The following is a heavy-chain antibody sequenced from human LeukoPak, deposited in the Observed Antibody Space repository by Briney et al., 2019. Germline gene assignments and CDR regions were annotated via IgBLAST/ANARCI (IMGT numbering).Heavy chain of an antibody. Sequence: PGGSLRLSCAASGFTFNNFAMTWVRQAPGKGLQWVSAISDSGGGTYYADSVKGRFTISRDNSKNMLYLQMDSLRAEDTAIYYCTKDRSASYWGQGALVTVSS. CDR3: TKDRSASY. CDR1: GFTFNNFA. CDR2: ISDSGGGT. J-gene: IGHJ4*02. V-gene: IGHV3-23*01.